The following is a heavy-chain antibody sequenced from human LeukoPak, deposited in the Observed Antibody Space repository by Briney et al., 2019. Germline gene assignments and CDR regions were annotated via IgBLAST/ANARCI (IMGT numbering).Heavy chain of an antibody. V-gene: IGHV3-7*01. CDR2: IKHDGTDK. CDR1: GFTFNNYW. D-gene: IGHD1-1*01. CDR3: ARDPRTVRI. J-gene: IGHJ4*02. Sequence: QPGGSLRLSCAASGFTFNNYWMSWVRQTPGKGLEWVANIKHDGTDKYYLDSVKGRFTISRDNAKNSLYLQMNSLRVEDTAVYYCARDPRTVRIWGQGTLVTVSS.